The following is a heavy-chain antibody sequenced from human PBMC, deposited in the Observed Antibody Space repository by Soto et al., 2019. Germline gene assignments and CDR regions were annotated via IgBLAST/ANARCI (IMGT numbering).Heavy chain of an antibody. V-gene: IGHV3-74*01. Sequence: EVQLVESGGDLVQPGGSLRLSCAASGFTFSSHWMHWVRRVPGKGLVWVSHINTDGGITGYADSVKGRFTISRDNAKNTLYLQMNGLRVEDTSVYYCTREGGYCSRTSCYRRAFDSWGQGTMVTVSS. J-gene: IGHJ3*02. CDR2: INTDGGIT. CDR3: TREGGYCSRTSCYRRAFDS. CDR1: GFTFSSHW. D-gene: IGHD2-2*01.